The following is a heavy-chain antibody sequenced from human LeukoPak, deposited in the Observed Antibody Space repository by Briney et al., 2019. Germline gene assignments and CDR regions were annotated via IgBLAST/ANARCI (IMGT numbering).Heavy chain of an antibody. J-gene: IGHJ3*02. CDR1: GFTFSSYW. V-gene: IGHV3-7*01. CDR2: IKQDGSEK. Sequence: PGGSLRLSCAASGFTFSSYWMSWVRQAPGKGLEWVANIKQDGSEKYYVDSVKGRFTISRDNAKNSLYLQMNSLRAEDTAVYYCASYGGTSRGAFDIGGKGTMVTVSS. D-gene: IGHD4-23*01. CDR3: ASYGGTSRGAFDI.